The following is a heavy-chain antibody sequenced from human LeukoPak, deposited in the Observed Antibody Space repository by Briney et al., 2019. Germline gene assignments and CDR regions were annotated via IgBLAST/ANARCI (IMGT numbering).Heavy chain of an antibody. J-gene: IGHJ4*02. V-gene: IGHV3-48*02. Sequence: GGSLRLSCAASGFTFSSYTMTWVRQAPGKGLEWVSYISSSSSTIYYADSVKGRFTISRDNAKNSLYLQMNSLRDEDTAVYYCARDPAWGAVAGTHFDYWGQGTLVTVSS. D-gene: IGHD6-19*01. CDR3: ARDPAWGAVAGTHFDY. CDR1: GFTFSSYT. CDR2: ISSSSSTI.